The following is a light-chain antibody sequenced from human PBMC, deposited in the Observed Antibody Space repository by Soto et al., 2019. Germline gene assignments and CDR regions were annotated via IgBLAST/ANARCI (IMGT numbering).Light chain of an antibody. Sequence: DIQMTQSPSTLSASVGDRDTITCRASQSISSWLAWYQQRPGKAPKLLIYKASSLESGVPSRFSGSGSGTEFTLTISSPQPDDFATYYCQQYNSYSWTFGQGTKVEIK. CDR1: QSISSW. V-gene: IGKV1-5*03. CDR3: QQYNSYSWT. CDR2: KAS. J-gene: IGKJ1*01.